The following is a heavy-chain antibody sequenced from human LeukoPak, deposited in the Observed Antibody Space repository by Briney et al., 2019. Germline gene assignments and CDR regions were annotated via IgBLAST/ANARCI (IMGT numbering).Heavy chain of an antibody. Sequence: GSLRLSCAASGFTFSSYWMSWVRQAPGKGLEWVANIKQDGSEKYYVDSVKGRFTISRDNAKNSLYLQMNSLRAEDTAVYYCARGLPRGVTTPIYYMDVWGKGTTVTVSS. CDR1: GFTFSSYW. V-gene: IGHV3-7*01. D-gene: IGHD4-17*01. J-gene: IGHJ6*03. CDR3: ARGLPRGVTTPIYYMDV. CDR2: IKQDGSEK.